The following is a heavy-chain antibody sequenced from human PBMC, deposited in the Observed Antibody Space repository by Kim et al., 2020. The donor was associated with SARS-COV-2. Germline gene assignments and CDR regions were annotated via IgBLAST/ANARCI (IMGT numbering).Heavy chain of an antibody. CDR2: ISGSGGST. V-gene: IGHV3-23*01. D-gene: IGHD3-10*01. J-gene: IGHJ5*02. CDR1: GFTFSSYA. Sequence: GGSLRLSCAASGFTFSSYAMSWVRQAPGKGLEWVSAISGSGGSTYYADSVKGRFTISRDNSKNTLYLQMNSLRAEDTAVYYCAKLVLLWFGELLGGWFDPWGQGTLVTVSS. CDR3: AKLVLLWFGELLGGWFDP.